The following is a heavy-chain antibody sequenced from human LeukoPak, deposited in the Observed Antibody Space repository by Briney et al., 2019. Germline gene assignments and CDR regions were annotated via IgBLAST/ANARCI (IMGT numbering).Heavy chain of an antibody. CDR2: IYSGGST. Sequence: GGSLRLSCAASGFTFSSYWMSWVRQAPGKGLEWVSVIYSGGSTYYADSVKGRFTISRDNSKNTLYLQMNSLRAVDTAVYYCARDRTGFFDYWGQGTLVTVSS. V-gene: IGHV3-53*01. CDR1: GFTFSSYW. D-gene: IGHD1-1*01. CDR3: ARDRTGFFDY. J-gene: IGHJ4*02.